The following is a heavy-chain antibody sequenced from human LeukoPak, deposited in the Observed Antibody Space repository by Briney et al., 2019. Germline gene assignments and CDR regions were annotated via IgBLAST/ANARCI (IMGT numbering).Heavy chain of an antibody. Sequence: PSQTLSLTCTVSGGSISSGGYYWSWIRQHPGKGLEWIGYIYYSGSTYYNPSLKSRVTISVDTSKNQFSLKLSSVTAADTAVYYCYLGSSRRVVDYWGQGTLVTVSS. V-gene: IGHV4-30-4*08. CDR1: GGSISSGGYY. J-gene: IGHJ4*02. CDR2: IYYSGST. D-gene: IGHD6-13*01. CDR3: YLGSSRRVVDY.